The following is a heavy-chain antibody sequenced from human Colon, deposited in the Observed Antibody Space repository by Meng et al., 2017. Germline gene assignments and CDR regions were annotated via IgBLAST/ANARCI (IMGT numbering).Heavy chain of an antibody. J-gene: IGHJ4*02. D-gene: IGHD2-8*02. Sequence: QLQPHELYPGLVRPSQTFSLTSNVSCLSIVTTGDYWTWIRQRPGKGLEWIVKIFYTGSANYNPSLKTRAAMSVDRSKNQFSLKLNSVTAADTAVYYCARADCTAGICYQFDNWGQGTLVTVSS. CDR1: CLSIVTTGDY. CDR3: ARADCTAGICYQFDN. V-gene: IGHV4-31*03. CDR2: IFYTGSA.